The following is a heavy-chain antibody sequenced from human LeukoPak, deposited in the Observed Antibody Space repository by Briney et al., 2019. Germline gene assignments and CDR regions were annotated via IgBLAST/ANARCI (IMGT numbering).Heavy chain of an antibody. CDR3: ATQSQGRSYRPSDAFDI. J-gene: IGHJ3*02. D-gene: IGHD3-16*02. Sequence: GESLKISCKGSGYSFTSYWIGWVRQMPGKGLEWMGIIYPGDSDTRYSPSFQGQVTISADKSISTAYLQWSSLKASDTAMYYCATQSQGRSYRPSDAFDIWGQGTMVTVSS. CDR2: IYPGDSDT. CDR1: GYSFTSYW. V-gene: IGHV5-51*01.